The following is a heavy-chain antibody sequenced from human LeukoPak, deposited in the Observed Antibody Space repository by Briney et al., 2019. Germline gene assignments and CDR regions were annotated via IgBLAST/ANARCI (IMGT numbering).Heavy chain of an antibody. J-gene: IGHJ6*03. CDR2: IYYSGST. V-gene: IGHV4-59*12. CDR1: GGSISSYY. Sequence: PSETLSLTCAVSGGSISSYYWSWIRQPPGKGLEWIGHIYYSGSTNYNPSLKSRVTISVDTSKNQFSLKLSSVTAADTAVYYCARANSGYDYASYYYYYYMDVWGKGTTVTVSS. CDR3: ARANSGYDYASYYYYYYMDV. D-gene: IGHD5-12*01.